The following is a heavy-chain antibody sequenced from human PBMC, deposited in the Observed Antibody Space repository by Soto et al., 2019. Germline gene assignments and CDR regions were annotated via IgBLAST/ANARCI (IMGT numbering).Heavy chain of an antibody. V-gene: IGHV1-69*02. D-gene: IGHD3-22*01. J-gene: IGHJ3*02. CDR3: ASTPPPPDYYDSSGYYREDAFDI. CDR2: IIPILGIA. CDR1: GGTFSSYT. Sequence: SVKVSCKASGGTFSSYTISWVRQAPGQGLEWMGRIIPILGIANYAQKFQGRVTITADKSTSTAYMELSSLRSEDTAVYYRASTPPPPDYYDSSGYYREDAFDIWG.